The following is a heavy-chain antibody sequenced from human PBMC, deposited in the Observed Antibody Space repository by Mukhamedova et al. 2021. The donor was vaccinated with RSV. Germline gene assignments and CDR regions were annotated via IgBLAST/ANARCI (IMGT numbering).Heavy chain of an antibody. V-gene: IGHV4-39*01. CDR2: IYFSGST. J-gene: IGHJ5*02. Sequence: GSIYFSGSTYYNPSLKSRVTIAVDTSKNQLSLKLRSVSAADTGVYYCARHSFRDDYRDFWSSYYGWFDPWGQGTLVTVSS. CDR3: ARHSFRDDYRDFWSSYYGWFDP. D-gene: IGHD3-3*01.